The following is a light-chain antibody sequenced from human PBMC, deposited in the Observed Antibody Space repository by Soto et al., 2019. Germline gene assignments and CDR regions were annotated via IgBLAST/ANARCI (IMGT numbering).Light chain of an antibody. J-gene: IGKJ2*01. V-gene: IGKV3-11*01. CDR2: DVS. CDR1: QSVTTY. CDR3: QQRSNWSPEYP. Sequence: ETVLTQSPATLSLSPGERATLSCRASQSVTTYLAWYRQKPGRAPRLLIYDVSNRATGIPARFSGSGSGTDFALTISSLEPEDSAVYYCQQRSNWSPEYPFVQGTKLEI.